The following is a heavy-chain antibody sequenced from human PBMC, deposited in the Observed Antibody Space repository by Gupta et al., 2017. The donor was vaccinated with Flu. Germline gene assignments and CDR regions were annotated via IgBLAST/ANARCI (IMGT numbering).Heavy chain of an antibody. J-gene: IGHJ4*02. V-gene: IGHV3-21*06. Sequence: EVQLVESGGGLVKAGGSLRLSCAVSGFRFSSYDMNWVRQSPGKGLEWVSSISSSSSYIYYADSVKGRFTISRDNAHNSVFLQMDSLRADDTAVYYCVRDLSTTWRKGNYFDYWGQGTLVTVSS. D-gene: IGHD1-14*01. CDR2: ISSSSSYI. CDR1: GFRFSSYD. CDR3: VRDLSTTWRKGNYFDY.